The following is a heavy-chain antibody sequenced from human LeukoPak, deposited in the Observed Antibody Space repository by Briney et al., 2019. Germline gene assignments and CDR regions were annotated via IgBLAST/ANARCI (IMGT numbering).Heavy chain of an antibody. J-gene: IGHJ5*02. CDR2: INPSGGST. Sequence: ASVKVSCKASGYTFTSYYMHWVRQAPGQGLEWMGIINPSGGSTSYAQKFQGRVTMTRDTSTSTVYMELSSLRSEDTAVYYCARNSSVETAIAQNLFHPWGPGTLVNVSS. V-gene: IGHV1-46*01. CDR3: ARNSSVETAIAQNLFHP. CDR1: GYTFTSYY. D-gene: IGHD5-18*01.